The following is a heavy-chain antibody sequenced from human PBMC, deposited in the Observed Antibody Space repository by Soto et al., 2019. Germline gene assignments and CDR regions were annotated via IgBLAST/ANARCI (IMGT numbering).Heavy chain of an antibody. V-gene: IGHV4-59*01. J-gene: IGHJ6*03. D-gene: IGHD1-26*01. CDR2: IYYSGST. CDR1: GGSISSYY. Sequence: SETLSLTCTVSGGSISSYYWSWIRQPPGKGLEWIGYIYYSGSTNYNPSLKSRVTISVDTYKNQFSLKLSSVTAADTAVYYCARALPTNSPRPRWEGYYYYYYYMDVWGKGTTVTVSS. CDR3: ARALPTNSPRPRWEGYYYYYYYMDV.